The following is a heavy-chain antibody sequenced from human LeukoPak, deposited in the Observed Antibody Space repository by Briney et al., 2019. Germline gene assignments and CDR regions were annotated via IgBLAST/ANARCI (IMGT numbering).Heavy chain of an antibody. D-gene: IGHD6-13*01. CDR1: GFTVSSNY. CDR3: ARALSSSWYGDFDY. Sequence: GGSLRLSCAASGFTVSSNYMSWVRQAPGKGLEWVSVIYSGGSTYYADSVKSRFTISRDNSKNTLYLQMNSLRAEDTAVYYCARALSSSWYGDFDYWGQGTLVTVSS. V-gene: IGHV3-53*01. CDR2: IYSGGST. J-gene: IGHJ4*02.